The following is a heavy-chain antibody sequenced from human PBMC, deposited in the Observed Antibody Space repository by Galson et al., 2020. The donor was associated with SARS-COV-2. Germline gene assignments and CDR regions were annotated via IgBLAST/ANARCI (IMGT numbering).Heavy chain of an antibody. J-gene: IGHJ6*02. CDR3: AKFRDFFDFRSGYYTMDT. V-gene: IGHV3-30*18. CDR2: ISYEGSKK. CDR1: GFSFNNFG. D-gene: IGHD3-3*01. Sequence: GESLKISCVAGGFSFNNFGMHWVRQAPGKGLEWVALISYEGSKKYYADSVKGRFTISKDNSRNTLYLSMNSLRREDTAVYYCAKFRDFFDFRSGYYTMDTWGLGTTVTVSS.